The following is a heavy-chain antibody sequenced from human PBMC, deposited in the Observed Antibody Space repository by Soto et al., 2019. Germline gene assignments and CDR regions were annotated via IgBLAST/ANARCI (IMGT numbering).Heavy chain of an antibody. CDR3: AREASDYYDSSGRVVDP. D-gene: IGHD3-22*01. J-gene: IGHJ5*02. Sequence: PSETLSLTCAVSGGSIISGGYSWIWIRQPPGKGLEWIGYIYHSGSTYYNPSLKSRVTISVDRSKNQFSLKLSSVTAADTAVYYCAREASDYYDSSGRVVDPWGQGTLVTVSS. CDR2: IYHSGST. CDR1: GGSIISGGYS. V-gene: IGHV4-30-2*01.